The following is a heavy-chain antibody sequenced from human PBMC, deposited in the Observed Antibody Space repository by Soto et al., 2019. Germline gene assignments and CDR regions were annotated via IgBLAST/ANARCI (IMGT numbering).Heavy chain of an antibody. CDR3: ARLPSNWNSQYYFDY. CDR2: IYSSGST. CDR1: GGSISNYY. Sequence: SETLSLTCTVSGGSISNYYLSWIRQPPGKGLEWIGYIYSSGSTYYNPSLKSRVTISVDTSKNQFSLKLSSVTAADTAVYYCARLPSNWNSQYYFDYWGQGTLVTVSS. J-gene: IGHJ4*02. V-gene: IGHV4-4*08. D-gene: IGHD1-7*01.